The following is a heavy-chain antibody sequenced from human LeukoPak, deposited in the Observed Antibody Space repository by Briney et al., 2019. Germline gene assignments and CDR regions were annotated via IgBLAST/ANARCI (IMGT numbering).Heavy chain of an antibody. CDR1: GYTFTSYG. J-gene: IGHJ4*02. CDR2: ISAYNGNT. V-gene: IGHV1-18*01. CDR3: ARAQPTYYYDSWRYYPLDY. Sequence: GASLKVSCKASGYTFTSYGISWVRQAPGQGLEWMGWISAYNGNTNYAQKLQGRVTMTTGTSTSTAYMELRSLRSDDTAVYYCARAQPTYYYDSWRYYPLDYWGQGTLVTVSS. D-gene: IGHD3-22*01.